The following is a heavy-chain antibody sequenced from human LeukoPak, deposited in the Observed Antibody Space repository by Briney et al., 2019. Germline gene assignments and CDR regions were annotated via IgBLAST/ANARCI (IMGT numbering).Heavy chain of an antibody. Sequence: GGSLRLSCAASVFTFSSYSMNWVRQAPGKGLEWVSSISSSSSYIYYADSVKGRFTISRDNAKNSLYLQMNSLRAEDTAVYYCAREVTMVRGAYDYWGQGTLVTVSS. CDR1: VFTFSSYS. J-gene: IGHJ4*02. CDR2: ISSSSSYI. V-gene: IGHV3-21*01. CDR3: AREVTMVRGAYDY. D-gene: IGHD3-10*01.